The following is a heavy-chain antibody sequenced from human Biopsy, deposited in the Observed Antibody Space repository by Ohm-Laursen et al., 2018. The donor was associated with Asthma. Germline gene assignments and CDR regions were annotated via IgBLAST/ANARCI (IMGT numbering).Heavy chain of an antibody. CDR2: ISYDGSSI. Sequence: SLRLSCTASRFTYEMHWVRQAPGKGLEWVAVISYDGSSIYYADSVKGRFTISRDNPRSTLYLQMNSLRAEDTAIYYCARDVSAAPSIVVVAAADCWGQGTLVTVSA. CDR3: ARDVSAAPSIVVVAAADC. V-gene: IGHV3-30-3*01. D-gene: IGHD2-21*02. J-gene: IGHJ4*02. CDR1: RFTYE.